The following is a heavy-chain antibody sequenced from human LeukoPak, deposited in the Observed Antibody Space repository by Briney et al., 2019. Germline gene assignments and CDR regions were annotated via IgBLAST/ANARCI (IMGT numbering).Heavy chain of an antibody. V-gene: IGHV3-33*01. CDR1: GFTFSTYG. CDR3: ARAGVGAIYYFDY. J-gene: IGHJ4*02. CDR2: IWYDGSNK. Sequence: GGSLRLSCAASGFTFSTYGMHWVRQAPGKGLEWVALIWYDGSNKYYADSVRGRFTISRDNSKNTLYLQMKSLRVEDTAVYYCARAGVGAIYYFDYWGQGTLVTVSS. D-gene: IGHD1-26*01.